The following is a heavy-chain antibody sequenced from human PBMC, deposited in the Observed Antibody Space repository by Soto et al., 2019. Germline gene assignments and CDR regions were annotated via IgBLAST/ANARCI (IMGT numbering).Heavy chain of an antibody. D-gene: IGHD3-22*01. CDR2: ISYDGSNK. CDR3: AKSIYYDSSGDYYYYYGMDV. V-gene: IGHV3-30*18. J-gene: IGHJ6*02. CDR1: GFAFSSYG. Sequence: GGSLRLSCAASGFAFSSYGMHWVRQAPGKGLEWVAVISYDGSNKYYADSVKGRFTISRDNSKNTLYLQMNSLRAEDTAVYYCAKSIYYDSSGDYYYYYGMDVWGQGTTVTVSS.